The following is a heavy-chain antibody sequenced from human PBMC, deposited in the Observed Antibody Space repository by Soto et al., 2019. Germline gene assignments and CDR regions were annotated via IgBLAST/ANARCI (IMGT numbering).Heavy chain of an antibody. J-gene: IGHJ4*02. CDR1: GGSISSSSYY. Sequence: SESLSLTCTVSGGSISSSSYYWGCIRQPPGKGLEWIASIDYTGNTFYNPSLTSRVTISVDTSKNQFSLKVTSVTAADTAVYYCARINKGYGTDSWGQGTLVTVSS. D-gene: IGHD5-18*01. CDR2: IDYTGNT. CDR3: ARINKGYGTDS. V-gene: IGHV4-39*01.